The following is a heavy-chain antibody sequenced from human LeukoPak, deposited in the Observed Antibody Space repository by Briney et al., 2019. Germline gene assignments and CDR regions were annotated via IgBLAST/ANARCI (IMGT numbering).Heavy chain of an antibody. CDR2: IYYSGST. V-gene: IGHV4-39*07. CDR3: ASITTVTREVDY. Sequence: SETLSLTCTVSGGSISSSSYYWGWIRQPPGKGLEWIGSIYYSGSTYYNPSLKSRVTISVDTSKNQFSLKLSSVTAADTAVYYCASITTVTREVDYWGQGTLVTVSS. J-gene: IGHJ4*02. CDR1: GGSISSSSYY. D-gene: IGHD4-17*01.